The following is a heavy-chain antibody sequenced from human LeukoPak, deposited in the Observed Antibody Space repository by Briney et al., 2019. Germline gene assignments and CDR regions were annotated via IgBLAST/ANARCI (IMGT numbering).Heavy chain of an antibody. D-gene: IGHD3-9*01. V-gene: IGHV1-2*06. Sequence: ASVKVSCKPSGHTFTSYYIHWVRQAPGQGLEWMGRINPRTGGTNYAPRFQGRVTLISDASISTAYMELSRLRSDDTAVYYCARDDILTGNYPPFDFWGQGTLVTVSS. CDR1: GHTFTSYY. CDR2: INPRTGGT. J-gene: IGHJ4*02. CDR3: ARDDILTGNYPPFDF.